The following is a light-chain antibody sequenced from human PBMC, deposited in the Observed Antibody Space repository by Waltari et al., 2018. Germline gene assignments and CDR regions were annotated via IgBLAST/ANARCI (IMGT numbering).Light chain of an antibody. CDR1: SNDVGGYNS. CDR2: DVS. Sequence: QSALTQPASVSGSPGQSLTIFCAGTSNDVGGYNSVSWYQEHPGQAPRVSIYDVSDRTSGVSDRFSGSKSGNTASLPISGLQAEDEADYYCSSQSSNDVVLFGGGTKLTVL. V-gene: IGLV2-14*01. J-gene: IGLJ2*01. CDR3: SSQSSNDVVL.